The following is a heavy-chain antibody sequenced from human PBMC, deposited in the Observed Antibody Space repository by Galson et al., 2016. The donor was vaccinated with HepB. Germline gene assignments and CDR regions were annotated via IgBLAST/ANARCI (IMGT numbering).Heavy chain of an antibody. V-gene: IGHV3-48*02. CDR1: GFIFSSYI. Sequence: SLRLSCAASGFIFSSYIMNWVRQSPGKGLEWVSYISSSSSIVYYADSVKGRFTISRDNAKKSLYLQMNSLRDEDTAIYYCARDPPYYDILTDEGYFDLWGRGTLVTVSS. J-gene: IGHJ2*01. CDR3: ARDPPYYDILTDEGYFDL. D-gene: IGHD3-9*01. CDR2: ISSSSSIV.